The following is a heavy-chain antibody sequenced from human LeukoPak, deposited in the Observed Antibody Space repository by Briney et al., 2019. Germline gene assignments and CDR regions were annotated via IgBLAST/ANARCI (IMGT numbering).Heavy chain of an antibody. V-gene: IGHV5-51*01. Sequence: GESLKISCKGSGYSFTSYWIGWVRQMPGKGLEWMGIIYPGDSDTRYSPSFQGQVTISADKSISTAYLQWSSLKASDTAMYYCARGGLEVPLWGYYFDYWGQGTLVTVSS. CDR1: GYSFTSYW. J-gene: IGHJ4*02. CDR3: ARGGLEVPLWGYYFDY. CDR2: IYPGDSDT. D-gene: IGHD3-10*01.